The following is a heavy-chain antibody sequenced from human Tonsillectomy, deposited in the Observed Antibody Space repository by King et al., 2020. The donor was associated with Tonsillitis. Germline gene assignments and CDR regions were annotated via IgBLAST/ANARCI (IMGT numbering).Heavy chain of an antibody. V-gene: IGHV3-23*04. CDR1: GFIYSSYA. CDR3: VKGDISYYFYYGMDV. CDR2: ISGSGGGT. J-gene: IGHJ6*02. Sequence: VQLVESGGGLVQPGGSLRLSCAASGFIYSSYAMSWVRQAPGKGLEWVSAISGSGGGTYYADSVKGRFTISRDNSKNTLYLQMNSLRAEDTAVYYCVKGDISYYFYYGMDVWGQGTTVTVSS. D-gene: IGHD5-12*01.